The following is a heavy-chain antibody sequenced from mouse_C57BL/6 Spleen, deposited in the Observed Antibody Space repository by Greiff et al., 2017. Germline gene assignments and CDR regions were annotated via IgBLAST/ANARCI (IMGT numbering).Heavy chain of an antibody. V-gene: IGHV1-84*01. Sequence: LMESGPELVKPGASVKISCKASGYTFTDYYINWVKQRPGQGLEWIGWIYPGSGNTKYNEKFKGKATLTVDTSSSTAYMQLSSLTSEDSAVYFCARAYGSRGEYAMDYWGQGTSVTVSS. CDR2: IYPGSGNT. CDR3: ARAYGSRGEYAMDY. D-gene: IGHD1-1*01. J-gene: IGHJ4*01. CDR1: GYTFTDYY.